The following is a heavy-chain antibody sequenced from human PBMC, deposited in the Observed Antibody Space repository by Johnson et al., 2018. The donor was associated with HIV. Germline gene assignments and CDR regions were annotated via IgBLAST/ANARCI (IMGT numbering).Heavy chain of an antibody. CDR2: LYSGGST. V-gene: IGHV3-53*01. CDR3: ARENRVDAFDI. Sequence: VQLVESGGGVVRPGGSLRLSCEASGFTVSSNYMSWVRQAPGKGLEWVSVLYSGGSTYYADSVKGRLTISRDNSKNTLYLQMNSLRAEDTAVYYCARENRVDAFDIWGQGTMVTVSS. J-gene: IGHJ3*02. D-gene: IGHD2/OR15-2a*01. CDR1: GFTVSSNY.